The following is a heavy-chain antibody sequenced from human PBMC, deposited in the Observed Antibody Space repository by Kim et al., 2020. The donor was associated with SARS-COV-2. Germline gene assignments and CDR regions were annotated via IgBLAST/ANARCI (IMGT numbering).Heavy chain of an antibody. J-gene: IGHJ5*02. Sequence: GGSLRLSCAASGFTFSSYGMHWVRQAPGKGLEWVAVISYDGSNKYYADSVKGLFTISRDNSKNTLYLQMNSLRSEDTAVYYCAEGTSATSSGWYLRSWGQGTLVTVSS. CDR2: ISYDGSNK. D-gene: IGHD6-19*01. CDR1: GFTFSSYG. V-gene: IGHV3-33*05. CDR3: AEGTSATSSGWYLRS.